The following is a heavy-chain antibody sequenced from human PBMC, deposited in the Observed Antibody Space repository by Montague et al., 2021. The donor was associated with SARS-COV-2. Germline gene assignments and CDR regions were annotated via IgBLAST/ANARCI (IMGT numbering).Heavy chain of an antibody. J-gene: IGHJ4*02. Sequence: SETLSLTCAVSGGSITGFSWSWVRQPAGKGLEWIGRVTTSGTTNYSPSLRSRVTMSVDTSKNQFSLNLNSVTAADTAIYYCARTPTRPLSLDSWGQGTLVTFPS. CDR1: GGSITGFS. CDR3: ARTPTRPLSLDS. CDR2: VTTSGTT. V-gene: IGHV4-4*07. D-gene: IGHD6-6*01.